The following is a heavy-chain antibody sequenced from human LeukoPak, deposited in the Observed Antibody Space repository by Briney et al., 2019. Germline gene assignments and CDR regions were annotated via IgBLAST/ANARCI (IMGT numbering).Heavy chain of an antibody. Sequence: GGSLRLSCAASGFTFSSYAMSWVRQAPGKGLEWVSAISGSGGSTYYADSVEGRFTISRDNSKNTLYLQMNSLRAEDTAVYYCAKARTYYYDSSGYYIDYWGQGTLVTVSS. CDR3: AKARTYYYDSSGYYIDY. J-gene: IGHJ4*02. CDR1: GFTFSSYA. CDR2: ISGSGGST. D-gene: IGHD3-22*01. V-gene: IGHV3-23*01.